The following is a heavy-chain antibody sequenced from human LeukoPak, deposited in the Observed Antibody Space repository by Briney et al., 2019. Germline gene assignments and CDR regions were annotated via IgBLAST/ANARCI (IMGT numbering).Heavy chain of an antibody. J-gene: IGHJ3*02. CDR3: ASPNWGSDAFDI. CDR1: GGSISSYY. Sequence: PSETLSLTCTVSGGSISSYYWSWIRQPPGKGLEWIGYIYYSGSTNYNPSLKSRVTISVDTSKNQFSLKLSSVTAADTAVYYCASPNWGSDAFDIWGQGTMVTVSS. CDR2: IYYSGST. D-gene: IGHD7-27*01. V-gene: IGHV4-59*08.